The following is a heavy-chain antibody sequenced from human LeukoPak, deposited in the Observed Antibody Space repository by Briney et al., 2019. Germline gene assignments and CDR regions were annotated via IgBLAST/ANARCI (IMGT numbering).Heavy chain of an antibody. D-gene: IGHD4-17*01. J-gene: IGHJ4*02. CDR2: IYYSGNT. V-gene: IGHV4-59*08. Sequence: SGTLSLTCTVSGGSITGYYWSWIRQAPGKGLEWIAYIYYSGNTNYNPSLKSRLTISVDTSKNQFSLKVRSLTAADTAVYYCARHLDHGDYSLDYWGQGTLVTVSS. CDR1: GGSITGYY. CDR3: ARHLDHGDYSLDY.